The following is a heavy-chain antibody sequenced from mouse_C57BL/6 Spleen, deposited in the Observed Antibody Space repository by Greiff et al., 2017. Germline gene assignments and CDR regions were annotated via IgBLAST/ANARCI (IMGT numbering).Heavy chain of an antibody. CDR3: ARYSNYGAYAMDY. D-gene: IGHD2-1*01. Sequence: EVQRVESGGGLVQPGGSLSLSCAASGFTFTDYYMSWVRQPPGKALEWLGFIRNKANGYTTEYSASVKGRFTISRDNSQSILYLQMNALRAEDSATYYCARYSNYGAYAMDYWGQGTSVTVSS. J-gene: IGHJ4*01. V-gene: IGHV7-3*01. CDR2: IRNKANGYTT. CDR1: GFTFTDYY.